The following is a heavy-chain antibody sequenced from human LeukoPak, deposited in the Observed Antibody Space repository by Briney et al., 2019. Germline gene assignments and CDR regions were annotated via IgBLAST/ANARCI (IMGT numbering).Heavy chain of an antibody. V-gene: IGHV3-23*01. CDR1: GFTFSSYA. Sequence: PGGSLRLSCAASGFTFSSYAMSWVRQAPGKGLEWVSAISGSGGSTYYADSVKGRFTISRDNSKNTLYLQMNSLRAEDTAVYYCAKDSINFRSIVGATPPGAFDIWGQGTMVTVSS. CDR2: ISGSGGST. CDR3: AKDSINFRSIVGATPPGAFDI. J-gene: IGHJ3*02. D-gene: IGHD1-26*01.